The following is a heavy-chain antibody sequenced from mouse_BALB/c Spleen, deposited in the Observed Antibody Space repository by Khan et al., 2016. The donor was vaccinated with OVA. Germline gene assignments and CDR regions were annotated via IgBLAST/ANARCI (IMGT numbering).Heavy chain of an antibody. Sequence: VQLQQSGTELVKPGASVKLSCKAYGYTFTNYDINWVRQRPEQGLEWIGWIFPGDDSTKYNEKFKDKATLTTDKSSSTAYMQLSRLTSEDSAVYFGARRRGSMDYWGQGTSVTVSS. V-gene: IGHV1-85*01. CDR1: GYTFTNYD. CDR2: IFPGDDST. CDR3: ARRRGSMDY. J-gene: IGHJ4*01.